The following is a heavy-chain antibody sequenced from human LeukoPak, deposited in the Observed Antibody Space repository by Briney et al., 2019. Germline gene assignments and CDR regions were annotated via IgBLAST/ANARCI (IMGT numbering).Heavy chain of an antibody. CDR1: GGSISGSSYY. CDR2: IYYSGST. CDR3: ARHGIAAAGRKVPYYFDY. Sequence: SETLSLTCTVSGGSISGSSYYWGWIRPPPGKGLEWIGSIYYSGSTYYNPSLKSRVTISVDTSKNQFSLKLSSVTAADTAVYYCARHGIAAAGRKVPYYFDYWGQGTLVTVSS. J-gene: IGHJ4*02. D-gene: IGHD6-13*01. V-gene: IGHV4-39*01.